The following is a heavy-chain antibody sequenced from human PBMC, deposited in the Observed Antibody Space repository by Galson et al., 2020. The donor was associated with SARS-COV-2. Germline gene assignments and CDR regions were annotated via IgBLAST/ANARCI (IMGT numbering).Heavy chain of an antibody. D-gene: IGHD3-16*01. J-gene: IGHJ6*02. V-gene: IGHV4-4*02. CDR3: ARDPRAYDNALLYYGVDV. Sequence: SATLSLTCAVSGVSITSNNWWIWVRQTPGRGLEWIGAIHHGRSPNYNPSLRSRVTISIDTSKNQFSLRLNSVTAADTAVYFWARDPRAYDNALLYYGVDVWGQGTSVTVTS. CDR1: GVSITSNNW. CDR2: IHHGRSP.